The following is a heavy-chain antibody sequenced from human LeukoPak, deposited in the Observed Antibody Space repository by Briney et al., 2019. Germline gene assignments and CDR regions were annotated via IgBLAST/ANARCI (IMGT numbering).Heavy chain of an antibody. Sequence: SQTLSLTCAISGDSVSSHSGAWNWIRQSPSRGLEWLGRTYYRCKWYNDYAVSVKSRITITPDTSKNQFSLQLNSVTPEDTAVYYCAREGGGQGLVLYYFDYWGQGTLVTVSS. CDR3: AREGGGQGLVLYYFDY. D-gene: IGHD6-19*01. CDR2: TYYRCKWYN. CDR1: GDSVSSHSGA. J-gene: IGHJ4*02. V-gene: IGHV6-1*01.